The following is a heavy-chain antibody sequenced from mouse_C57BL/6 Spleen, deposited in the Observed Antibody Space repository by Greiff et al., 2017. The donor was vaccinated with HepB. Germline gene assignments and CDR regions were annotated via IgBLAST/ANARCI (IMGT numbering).Heavy chain of an antibody. V-gene: IGHV1-82*01. CDR1: GYAFSSSW. CDR2: IYPGDGDT. Sequence: QVQLQQSGPELVKPGASVKISCKASGYAFSSSWMNWVKQRPGKGLEWIGRIYPGDGDTNYNGKFKGKATLTADKSSSTAYMQFSSLTSEDSAVYFCARAHYYGSSPHLDYWGQGTTLTVSS. J-gene: IGHJ2*01. CDR3: ARAHYYGSSPHLDY. D-gene: IGHD1-1*01.